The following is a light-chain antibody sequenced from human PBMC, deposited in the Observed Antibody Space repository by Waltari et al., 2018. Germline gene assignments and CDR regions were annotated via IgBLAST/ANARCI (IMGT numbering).Light chain of an antibody. CDR2: TAS. CDR1: QGISNY. J-gene: IGKJ4*01. V-gene: IGKV1-9*01. CDR3: QQLNSYPPT. Sequence: IQLTQSPSSLSSSVGDRFTITCRASQGISNYLAWYQQTSGKAPNLLIYTASTLQSGVPSRFSGRGSGTDFTLTISSLQPEDFATYYCQQLNSYPPTFGGGTKVEIK.